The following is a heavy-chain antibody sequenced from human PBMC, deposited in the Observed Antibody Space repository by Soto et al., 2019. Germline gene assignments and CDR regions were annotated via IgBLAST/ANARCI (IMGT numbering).Heavy chain of an antibody. J-gene: IGHJ4*02. V-gene: IGHV3-74*01. Sequence: GGSLRLSCAGSGFTFSTYWMHWVRQAPGKGLVWVSRINSDGSSTTYADSVKGRFTISRDNAKNTLYLQMNSLRAEDTAVYYCARNLLDLYSSSPGIDYWGQGTLVTVSS. CDR2: INSDGSST. D-gene: IGHD6-6*01. CDR3: ARNLLDLYSSSPGIDY. CDR1: GFTFSTYW.